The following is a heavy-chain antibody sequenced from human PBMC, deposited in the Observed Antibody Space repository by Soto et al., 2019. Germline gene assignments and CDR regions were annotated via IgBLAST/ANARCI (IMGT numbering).Heavy chain of an antibody. D-gene: IGHD2-2*01. V-gene: IGHV3-11*01. CDR3: ARRHCSSTSCYGYYYYMDV. J-gene: IGHJ6*03. Sequence: PGGSLRLSCAASGFTFSDYYMSWIRQAPGKGLEWVSYISSSGSTIYYADSVKGRFTISRDNAKNSLYLQMNSLRAEDTAVYYCARRHCSSTSCYGYYYYMDVWGKGTTVTVSS. CDR1: GFTFSDYY. CDR2: ISSSGSTI.